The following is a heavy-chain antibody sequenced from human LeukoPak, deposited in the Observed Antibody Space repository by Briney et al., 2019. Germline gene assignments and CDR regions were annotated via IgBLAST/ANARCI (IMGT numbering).Heavy chain of an antibody. CDR2: ISSSSSYI. CDR3: ARDASFRAAAGTGYYYGMDV. D-gene: IGHD6-13*01. CDR1: GFTFSSYS. J-gene: IGHJ6*02. Sequence: GGSLRLSCAASGFTFSSYSMNWVRQAPGKGLEWVSSISSSSSYIYYADSVKGRFTISRDNAKNSLYLQMNSLRDEDTAVYYCARDASFRAAAGTGYYYGMDVWGQGTTVTVSS. V-gene: IGHV3-21*01.